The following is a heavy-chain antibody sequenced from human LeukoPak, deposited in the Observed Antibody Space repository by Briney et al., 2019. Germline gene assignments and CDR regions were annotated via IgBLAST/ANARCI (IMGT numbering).Heavy chain of an antibody. Sequence: SETLSLTCAVYGGSFSGYYWSWIRQPPGKGLEWIGEINHSGSTNYNPSLKSRVTISVDTSKNQFSLKLSSATAADTAVYYCARGLSQYDYVWGSYRYVHAFDIWGQGTMVTVSS. J-gene: IGHJ3*02. D-gene: IGHD3-16*02. CDR1: GGSFSGYY. V-gene: IGHV4-34*01. CDR2: INHSGST. CDR3: ARGLSQYDYVWGSYRYVHAFDI.